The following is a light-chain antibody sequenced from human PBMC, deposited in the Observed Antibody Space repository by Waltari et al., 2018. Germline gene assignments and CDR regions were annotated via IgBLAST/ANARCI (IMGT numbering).Light chain of an antibody. J-gene: IGKJ1*01. Sequence: EIVMTQSPATLSVSPGERATLSCGASQSVGSKLAWYQQKPGQAPRLLIYGASTRATGIPARFSGSGSGTEFTLTISSLQSEDFAVYYCHQYNNWPRTFGQGTKVEIK. CDR2: GAS. CDR3: HQYNNWPRT. V-gene: IGKV3-15*01. CDR1: QSVGSK.